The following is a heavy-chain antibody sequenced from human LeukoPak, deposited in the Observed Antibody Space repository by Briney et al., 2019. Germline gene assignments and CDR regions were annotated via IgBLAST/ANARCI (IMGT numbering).Heavy chain of an antibody. D-gene: IGHD2-21*02. Sequence: PSETLSLTRAVSGGSISRYYWSWIRQPPGKGREWIGYIYYSGSTNYNPSLKSRVTISVDTSKNQFSLKLTSVTAADTALYFCARGYGGDRPGDAFDIWGQGALVTVSS. V-gene: IGHV4-59*01. CDR3: ARGYGGDRPGDAFDI. CDR1: GGSISRYY. CDR2: IYYSGST. J-gene: IGHJ3*02.